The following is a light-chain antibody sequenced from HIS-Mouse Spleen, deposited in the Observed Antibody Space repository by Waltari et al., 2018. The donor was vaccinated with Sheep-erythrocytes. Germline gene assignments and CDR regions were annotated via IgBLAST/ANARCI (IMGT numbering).Light chain of an antibody. CDR1: KLGDKY. V-gene: IGLV3-1*01. Sequence: SSELTQPPSVSVSPGQTASIPCSGVKLGDKYACWYQQKPGQSPVLVIYQDTKRPSGIPERFSGSNSGNTATLTISGTQAMDEADYYCQAWDSSIVVFGGGTKLTVL. J-gene: IGLJ2*01. CDR3: QAWDSSIVV. CDR2: QDT.